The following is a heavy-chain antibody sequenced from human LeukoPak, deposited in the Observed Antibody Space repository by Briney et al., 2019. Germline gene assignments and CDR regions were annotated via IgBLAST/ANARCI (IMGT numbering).Heavy chain of an antibody. J-gene: IGHJ4*02. CDR2: ISSSSSYI. V-gene: IGHV3-21*01. Sequence: GGSLRLSCAASGFTFSSYSMNWVRQAPGKGLEWVSSISSSSSYIYYADSVKGRFTISRDNAKNSLYLQMNSLRAEDTAVYYCARAGSYRGFFDYWGQGTLLTVSS. CDR3: ARAGSYRGFFDY. CDR1: GFTFSSYS. D-gene: IGHD3-10*01.